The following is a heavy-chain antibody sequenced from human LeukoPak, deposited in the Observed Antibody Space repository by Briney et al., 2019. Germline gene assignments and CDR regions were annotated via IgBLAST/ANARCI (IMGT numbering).Heavy chain of an antibody. CDR2: IKQDGSEK. D-gene: IGHD2-2*01. CDR3: ARDMLGVVVPAFYYYYYYYMDV. CDR1: GFTFSSYW. J-gene: IGHJ6*03. V-gene: IGHV3-7*01. Sequence: GGSLRLSCAASGFTFSSYWMSWVRQAPGKGLEWVANIKQDGSEKYYVDSVKGRFTISRDNAKNSLYLQMNSLRAEDTAVYYCARDMLGVVVPAFYYYYYYYMDVWGKGTTVTVSS.